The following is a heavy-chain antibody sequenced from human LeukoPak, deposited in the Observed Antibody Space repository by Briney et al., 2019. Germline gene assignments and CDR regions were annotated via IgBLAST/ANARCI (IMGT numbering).Heavy chain of an antibody. D-gene: IGHD4-17*01. Sequence: GASVKVSCKASGGTFSSYAISWVRQAPGQGLEWMGGIIPIFGTANYAQKFQGRVTITADESTSTAYMELSSLRSEDTAVYYCARVFTNGDYYFDYWGQGTLVTVSS. V-gene: IGHV1-69*13. CDR1: GGTFSSYA. CDR3: ARVFTNGDYYFDY. J-gene: IGHJ4*02. CDR2: IIPIFGTA.